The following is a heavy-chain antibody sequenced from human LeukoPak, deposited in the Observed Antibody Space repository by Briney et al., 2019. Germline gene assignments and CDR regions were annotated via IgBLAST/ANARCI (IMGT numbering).Heavy chain of an antibody. D-gene: IGHD4-11*01. CDR2: ISSSSSNI. Sequence: PGGSLRLSCAASGFSFSVSGMNWVRQAPGKGLEWVSYISSSSSNINYADSVRGRFTISRDNAKNSLYLHMDSLRVEDMAVYYCARAIVGLTVTTEYYYFYMDVWGKGTTVTVSS. CDR3: ARAIVGLTVTTEYYYFYMDV. V-gene: IGHV3-21*01. J-gene: IGHJ6*03. CDR1: GFSFSVSG.